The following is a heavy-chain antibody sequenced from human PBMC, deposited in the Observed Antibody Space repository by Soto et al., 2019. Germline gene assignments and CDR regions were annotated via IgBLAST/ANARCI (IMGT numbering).Heavy chain of an antibody. CDR2: INHSGST. CDR1: GGSFSGYY. CDR3: ARYRWLMAASGGAHKYCMDV. V-gene: IGHV4-34*01. Sequence: SEPLSLTCAVYGGSFSGYYWSWIRQPPGKGLEWIGEINHSGSTNYNPSLKSRVTISVDTSKNQFALTLSSVTAADTAVYYCARYRWLMAASGGAHKYCMDVLGQGITVAVSS. J-gene: IGHJ6*02. D-gene: IGHD6-13*01.